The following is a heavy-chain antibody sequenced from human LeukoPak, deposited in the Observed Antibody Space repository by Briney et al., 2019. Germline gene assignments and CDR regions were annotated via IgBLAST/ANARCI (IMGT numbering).Heavy chain of an antibody. CDR1: GFTFSSYA. D-gene: IGHD2-2*01. CDR2: ISGSGGST. CDR3: AGEDIVVVPAAPLNDAFDI. Sequence: GGSLRLSCAASGFTFSSYAMSWVRQAPGKGLEWVSAISGSGGSTYYADSVKGRFTISRDNAKNSLYLQMNSLRAEDTAVYYCAGEDIVVVPAAPLNDAFDIWGQGTMVTVSS. J-gene: IGHJ3*02. V-gene: IGHV3-23*01.